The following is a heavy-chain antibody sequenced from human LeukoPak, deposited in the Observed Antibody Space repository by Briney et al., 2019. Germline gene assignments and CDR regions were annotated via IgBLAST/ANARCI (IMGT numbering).Heavy chain of an antibody. Sequence: GGSLRLSCAASGFTLSSYWMRWVRQAPGKGLEWVATMAQDGSEKYYVDSVKGRFTISRDNAKNSLYLQMNSLRVEDTAVYYCARGPYDYWGQGTLVTVSS. J-gene: IGHJ4*02. CDR1: GFTLSSYW. V-gene: IGHV3-7*05. CDR3: ARGPYDY. CDR2: MAQDGSEK.